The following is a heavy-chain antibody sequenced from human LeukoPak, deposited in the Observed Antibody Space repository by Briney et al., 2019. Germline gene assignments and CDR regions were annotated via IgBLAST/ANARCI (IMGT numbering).Heavy chain of an antibody. CDR1: GFSFDDHA. CDR2: INWDGSLI. J-gene: IGHJ4*02. V-gene: IGHV3-43D*03. D-gene: IGHD6-19*01. Sequence: GGSLRLSCAASGFSFDDHAMHWVRQAPGKGLEWVSLINWDGSLIYYGDSVRGRFTISRDNSKNSLFLQMHSLRAEDSAFYYCARDITAHSSAVSGLPGDYWGQGTLVTASS. CDR3: ARDITAHSSAVSGLPGDY.